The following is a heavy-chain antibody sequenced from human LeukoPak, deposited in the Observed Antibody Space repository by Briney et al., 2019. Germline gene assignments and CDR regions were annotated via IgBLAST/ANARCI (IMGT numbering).Heavy chain of an antibody. CDR1: GFTFRNAW. J-gene: IGHJ4*02. V-gene: IGHV3-15*01. D-gene: IGHD5-12*01. CDR3: VTGDFYSGYAKFDY. CDR2: IKIKSDGGTI. Sequence: PGGSLRLSCAASGFTFRNAWMSWVRQAPGKGLEWVGRIKIKSDGGTIDYAAPVRGRFIISRDDSEHTLYLQMNSLKTEDTALYYCVTGDFYSGYAKFDYWGQGTLVTVSS.